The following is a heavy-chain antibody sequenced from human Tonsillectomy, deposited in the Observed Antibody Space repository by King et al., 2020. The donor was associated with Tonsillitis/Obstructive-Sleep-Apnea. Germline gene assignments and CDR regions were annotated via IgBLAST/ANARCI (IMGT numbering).Heavy chain of an antibody. J-gene: IGHJ3*02. CDR2: ISGSGGST. CDR1: GFTFSSYA. D-gene: IGHD3-3*01. CDR3: AKSGYDFWSGYYAFDI. Sequence: VQLVESGGGLVQPGGSLRLSCAASGFTFSSYAMSWVRQAPGTGLEWVSAISGSGGSTYDADSVKGRFTLSRDNSKNTLYLQMNSQRAEDTAVYYCAKSGYDFWSGYYAFDIWGQGTMVTVSS. V-gene: IGHV3-23*04.